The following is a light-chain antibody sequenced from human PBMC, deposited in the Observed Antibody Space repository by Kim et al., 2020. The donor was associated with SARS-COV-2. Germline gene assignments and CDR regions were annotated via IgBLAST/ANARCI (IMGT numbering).Light chain of an antibody. V-gene: IGLV3-1*01. CDR1: KLGDKY. CDR3: QAWDSSLVV. Sequence: VSPGQTASITCSGDKLGDKYACWYQQKPGQSPVLVIYQDSKRPSGMPERFSGSNSGNTATLTISGTQAMDEADYYCQAWDSSLVVFGGGTQLTVL. J-gene: IGLJ2*01. CDR2: QDS.